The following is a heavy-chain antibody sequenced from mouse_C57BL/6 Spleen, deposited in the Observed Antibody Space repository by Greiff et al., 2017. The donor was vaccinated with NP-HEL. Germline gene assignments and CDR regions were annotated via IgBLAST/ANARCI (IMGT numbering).Heavy chain of an antibody. D-gene: IGHD2-4*01. J-gene: IGHJ4*01. CDR3: ASYDYDDYAMDY. CDR1: GCTFTSYW. CDR2: IHPNSGST. Sequence: QVQLQQPGAELVKPGASVKLSCKASGCTFTSYWMHWVKQRPGQGLEWIGMIHPNSGSTNYNEKFKSKATLTVDKSSSTAYMQLSSLTSEDSAVYYCASYDYDDYAMDYWGQGTSVTVSS. V-gene: IGHV1-64*01.